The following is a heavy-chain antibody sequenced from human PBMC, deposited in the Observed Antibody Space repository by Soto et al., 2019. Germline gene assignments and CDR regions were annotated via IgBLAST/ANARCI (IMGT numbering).Heavy chain of an antibody. D-gene: IGHD1-26*01. CDR2: IYYSGST. CDR3: ARHGEMDSGSYLGSDY. J-gene: IGHJ4*02. V-gene: IGHV4-39*01. CDR1: GGSISSSSYY. Sequence: QLQLQESGPGLVKPSETLSLTCTVSGGSISSSSYYWGWIRQPPGKGLEWIGSIYYSGSTYYNPSLKSRVTISVDTSKNQFSLKLSSVTAADTAVYYCARHGEMDSGSYLGSDYWGQGTLVTVSS.